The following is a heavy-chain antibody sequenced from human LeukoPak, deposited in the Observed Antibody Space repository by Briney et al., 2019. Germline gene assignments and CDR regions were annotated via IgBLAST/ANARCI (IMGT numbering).Heavy chain of an antibody. CDR2: ISSSGSTI. J-gene: IGHJ4*02. CDR1: GFTFSSYE. D-gene: IGHD5-24*01. CDR3: ARGERWLTIPGIDY. Sequence: PGGSLSLFCAASGFTFSSYEMNWVRQAPGKGLEWVSYISSSGSTIYYAESVKGRFTISRDNAKNSLYLQMNSRRDEDTAVYYCARGERWLTIPGIDYWGQGTLVTVSS. V-gene: IGHV3-48*03.